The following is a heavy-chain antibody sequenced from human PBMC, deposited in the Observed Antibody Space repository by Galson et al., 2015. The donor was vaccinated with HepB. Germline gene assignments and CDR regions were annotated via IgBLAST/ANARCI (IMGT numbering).Heavy chain of an antibody. CDR2: IYYSGST. Sequence: TLSLTCTVSGGSISSGGYYWSWIRQHPGKGLEWIGYIYYSGSTYYNPSLKSRVTISVDTSKNQFSLKLSSVTAAATAVYYCAGKNSVVVAPLPWAFDIWGQGTMVTVSS. V-gene: IGHV4-31*03. CDR1: GGSISSGGYY. J-gene: IGHJ3*02. CDR3: AGKNSVVVAPLPWAFDI. D-gene: IGHD2-15*01.